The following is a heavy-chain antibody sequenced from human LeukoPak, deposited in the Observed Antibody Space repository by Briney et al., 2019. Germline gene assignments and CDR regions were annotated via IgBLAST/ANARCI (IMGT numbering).Heavy chain of an antibody. V-gene: IGHV4-4*09. Sequence: SETLSLTCTVSGVSMSAFQWSWVWQSPEKGLEWIGCVNTKGETNYNPSLKSRVITSVDTSKSQFSLRLTSVTAADTAVYYCATSNDAKIAPFDHWGQGALVTVSS. J-gene: IGHJ4*02. D-gene: IGHD2-8*01. CDR3: ATSNDAKIAPFDH. CDR2: VNTKGET. CDR1: GVSMSAFQ.